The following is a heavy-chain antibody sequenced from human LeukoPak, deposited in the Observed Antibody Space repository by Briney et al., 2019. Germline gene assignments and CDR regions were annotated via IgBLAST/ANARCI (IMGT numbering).Heavy chain of an antibody. CDR1: GFTFSDYY. CDR2: ISSSGSTI. Sequence: GGSLRLSCAASGFTFSDYYMSWIRQAPGKGLEWVSYISSSGSTIYYADSVKGRFTVSRDNAKNSLYLQMSSLRAEDTAVYYCAGGVSGWYVYDYWGQGTLVTVSS. J-gene: IGHJ4*02. V-gene: IGHV3-11*01. D-gene: IGHD6-19*01. CDR3: AGGVSGWYVYDY.